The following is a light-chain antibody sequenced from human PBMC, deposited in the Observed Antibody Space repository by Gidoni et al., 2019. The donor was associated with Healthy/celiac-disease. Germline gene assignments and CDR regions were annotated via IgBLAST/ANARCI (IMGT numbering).Light chain of an antibody. V-gene: IGKV4-1*01. CDR1: QSVLYSSNNKNY. Sequence: DIVMTQSPDSLAVPLGERATINCKSSQSVLYSSNNKNYLAWYQQKPGQPPKLLIYWASTRESGVPDRFSGSGSGTDFTLTISSLQAEGVAVYYCQQYYSTPLTFGGGTKVEIK. CDR2: WAS. J-gene: IGKJ4*01. CDR3: QQYYSTPLT.